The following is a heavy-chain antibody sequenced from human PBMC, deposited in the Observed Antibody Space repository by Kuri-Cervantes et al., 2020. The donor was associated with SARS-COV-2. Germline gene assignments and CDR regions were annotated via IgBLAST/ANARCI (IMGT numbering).Heavy chain of an antibody. J-gene: IGHJ1*01. V-gene: IGHV4-39*07. CDR2: IDYSGST. Sequence: SETLSLTCTVSGGSIISSTFYWGWIRQPPVKGLEWIGSIDYSGSTYYNPSLKSRVSISLDRSKNQYSLNLSSVTAADTAVYYCVAAILGVDTGYFQHWGQGTLVTVSS. CDR3: VAAILGVDTGYFQH. D-gene: IGHD3-3*01. CDR1: GGSIISSTFY.